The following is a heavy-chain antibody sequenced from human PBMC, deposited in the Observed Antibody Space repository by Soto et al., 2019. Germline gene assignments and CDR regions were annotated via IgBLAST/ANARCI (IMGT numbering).Heavy chain of an antibody. CDR3: GRLGPRTSFIDY. D-gene: IGHD3-3*01. J-gene: IGHJ4*02. CDR2: IFPIDSYT. V-gene: IGHV5-51*01. CDR1: GYSLSTYW. Sequence: VESLKTSLKGSGYSLSTYWIGWVRQMPEKRLEWMGIIFPIDSYTRYRPSIQDQVTKSVDKTSSTAYLQWTSLKALDSAMYYCGRLGPRTSFIDYWGQGTLVTVSS.